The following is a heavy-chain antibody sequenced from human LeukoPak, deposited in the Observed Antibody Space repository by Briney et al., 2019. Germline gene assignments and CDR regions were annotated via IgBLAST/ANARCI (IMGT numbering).Heavy chain of an antibody. CDR3: ARDATSGTDV. D-gene: IGHD3-10*01. V-gene: IGHV4-59*01. J-gene: IGHJ6*04. Sequence: SETLSLTCSVSGGSISSYYWTWIRQPPGKGLEWIGYIYYSGRTNYNPSLKSRLTISIDTPKKQVSLKLSTVTAADTAVYYCARDATSGTDVWGKETTVIVSS. CDR1: GGSISSYY. CDR2: IYYSGRT.